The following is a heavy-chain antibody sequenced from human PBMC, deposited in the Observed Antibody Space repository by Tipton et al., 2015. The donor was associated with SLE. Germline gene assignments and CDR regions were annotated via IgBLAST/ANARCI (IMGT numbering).Heavy chain of an antibody. J-gene: IGHJ3*02. CDR1: GYLFTNFW. V-gene: IGHV5-51*03. CDR2: IYPDDSDA. D-gene: IGHD3-10*02. Sequence: QLVQSGAEGKKPGESLKISCKGSGYLFTNFWIAWVRQMPGRGLEWMGIIYPDDSDARYSPSFKGQVTMSADKSINTTYLQWSSLRTSDTANYFCARVTMLQRGRALDIWGQGTIVTVSS. CDR3: ARVTMLQRGRALDI.